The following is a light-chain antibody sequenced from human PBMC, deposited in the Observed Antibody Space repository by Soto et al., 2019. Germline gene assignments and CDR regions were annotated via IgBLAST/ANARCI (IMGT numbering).Light chain of an antibody. Sequence: DIQMTQSPSSLSASVGDRVTISCRASQDISHYLAWYQQKPGQVPKLLIFAASTLQSGVPSRFSGSGSGTDFTLTISSLRPEDVATYYCQNYNSAPPFTFGPGTRVDFK. J-gene: IGKJ3*01. V-gene: IGKV1-27*01. CDR3: QNYNSAPPFT. CDR1: QDISHY. CDR2: AAS.